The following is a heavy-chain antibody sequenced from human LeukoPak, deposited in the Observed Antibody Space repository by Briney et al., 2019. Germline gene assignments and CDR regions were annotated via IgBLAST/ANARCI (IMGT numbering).Heavy chain of an antibody. CDR2: IWYDGSNK. CDR1: GFTFSSYG. Sequence: GGSLRLSCAASGFTFSSYGMHWVRQAPGKGLEWVAVIWYDGSNKYYADSVKGRFTISRDNSKNMLYLQMNSLRVEDTAIYYCAKVSVVAGRNAFDIWGQGTMATVSS. D-gene: IGHD3-22*01. CDR3: AKVSVVAGRNAFDI. J-gene: IGHJ3*02. V-gene: IGHV3-33*06.